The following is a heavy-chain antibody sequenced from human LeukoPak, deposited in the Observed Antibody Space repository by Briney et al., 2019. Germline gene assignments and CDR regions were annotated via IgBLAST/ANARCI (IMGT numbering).Heavy chain of an antibody. J-gene: IGHJ4*02. CDR3: ARRGGSGSPIDY. CDR2: IKQDGSGK. Sequence: GGSLRLSCAASGFSFSRDWRSWVRQAPGEGLEWVANIKQDGSGKYYVDSVKGRFAISRDNAQHSLSLQTNSLRAEDTAVYSCARRGGSGSPIDYWGQGTLVTVSS. CDR1: GFSFSRDW. D-gene: IGHD3-10*01. V-gene: IGHV3-7*01.